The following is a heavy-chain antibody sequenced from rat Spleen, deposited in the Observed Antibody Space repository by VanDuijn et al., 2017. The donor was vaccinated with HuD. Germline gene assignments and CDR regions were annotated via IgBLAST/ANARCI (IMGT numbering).Heavy chain of an antibody. V-gene: IGHV5-29*01. CDR2: ISYDGSST. Sequence: EVQLVESGGGLVQPGRSLKLSCAASGFTFSNYGMAWVRQAPTKGLEWVATISYDGSSTYYRDSVKGRFTHSRDNTKSTLYLQMDSLRAEDTATYYCAKDPGRVDYWGQGVMVTVAS. D-gene: IGHD1-11*01. CDR1: GFTFSNYG. J-gene: IGHJ2*01. CDR3: AKDPGRVDY.